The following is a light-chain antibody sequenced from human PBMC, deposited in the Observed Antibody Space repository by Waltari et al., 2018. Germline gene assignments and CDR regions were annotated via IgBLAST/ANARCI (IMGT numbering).Light chain of an antibody. CDR2: EVS. J-gene: IGLJ1*01. V-gene: IGLV2-14*01. CDR1: SSDVGGYDY. Sequence: SALTQPAAVSGSPGQSITISCTVTSSDVGGYDYVSWYQQHPGKAPKLMRYEVSNRPFAISHRFSGSKSGNTASLTISGLQADDEAEYYCGSYTSSTTLAFGTGTKVTVL. CDR3: GSYTSSTTLA.